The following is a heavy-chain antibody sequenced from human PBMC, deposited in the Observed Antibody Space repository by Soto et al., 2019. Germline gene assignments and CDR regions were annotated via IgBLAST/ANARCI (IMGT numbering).Heavy chain of an antibody. J-gene: IGHJ4*02. D-gene: IGHD3-3*01. CDR2: INHSGST. CDR1: GGSFSGYY. CDR3: ARANFDFWSGYHPFDY. Sequence: PSETLSLTCAVYGGSFSGYYWSWIRQPPGKGLEWIGEINHSGSTNYNPSLKSRVTISVDTSKNQFSLKLSSVTAADTAVYYCARANFDFWSGYHPFDYWGQETLVTVSS. V-gene: IGHV4-34*01.